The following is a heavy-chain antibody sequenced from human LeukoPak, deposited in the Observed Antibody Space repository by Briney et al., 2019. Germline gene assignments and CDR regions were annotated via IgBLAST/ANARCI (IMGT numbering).Heavy chain of an antibody. CDR1: GYTFTSFG. V-gene: IGHV1-18*01. Sequence: ASVKVSCKASGYTFTSFGITWERQAPGQGLEWMGWISAYNGNTNYAQKLQGRVTMTTDTSTSTAYMELTSLTSDDTAMYYCARDNSVGETAWWFDPWGQGTLVTVSS. CDR3: ARDNSVGETAWWFDP. J-gene: IGHJ5*02. D-gene: IGHD1-26*01. CDR2: ISAYNGNT.